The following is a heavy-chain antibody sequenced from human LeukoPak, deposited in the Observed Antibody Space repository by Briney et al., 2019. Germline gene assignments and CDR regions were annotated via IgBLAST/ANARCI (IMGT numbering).Heavy chain of an antibody. CDR2: IKQDGSEK. D-gene: IGHD3-16*01. V-gene: IGHV3-7*01. CDR3: ARRGNRQPFDY. CDR1: GFTFSTYA. Sequence: PGGSLRLSCAASGFTFSTYAMNWVRQAPGKGLEWVANIKQDGSEKYYVDSVKGRFTISRDNAKNSLYLQMNSLRAEDTAVYYCARRGNRQPFDYWGQGTLVTVSS. J-gene: IGHJ4*02.